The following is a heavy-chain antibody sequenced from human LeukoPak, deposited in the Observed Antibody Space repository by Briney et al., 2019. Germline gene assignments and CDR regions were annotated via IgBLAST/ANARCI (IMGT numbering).Heavy chain of an antibody. CDR1: GFTFSSYG. CDR2: IWYDGIKK. Sequence: GRSLRLSCAASGFTFSSYGMHWVRRAPGKGLEWVGVIWYDGIKKNYADSVKGRFTISRDNSKNMLHLQMNSLRAEDTAVYYCARDSGHYFDYWGQGTLVTVSS. D-gene: IGHD1-1*01. CDR3: ARDSGHYFDY. V-gene: IGHV3-33*08. J-gene: IGHJ4*02.